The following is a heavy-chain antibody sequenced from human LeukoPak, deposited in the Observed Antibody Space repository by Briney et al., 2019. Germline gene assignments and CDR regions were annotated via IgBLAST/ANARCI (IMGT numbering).Heavy chain of an antibody. D-gene: IGHD6-19*01. CDR1: GGSISSYY. CDR3: ARGLYSSGWYYWFDR. CDR2: IYTSDNT. Sequence: SETLSLTCNVSGGSISSYYWSWIRQPAGKGLEWIGRIYTSDNTNYNPSLKSRVTISVDTSKNQFSLKLNSVTAADTAVYYCARGLYSSGWYYWFDRWGQGALVTVSS. V-gene: IGHV4-4*07. J-gene: IGHJ5*02.